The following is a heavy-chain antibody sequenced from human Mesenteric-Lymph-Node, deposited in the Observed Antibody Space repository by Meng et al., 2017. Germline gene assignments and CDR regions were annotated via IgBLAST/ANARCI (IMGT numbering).Heavy chain of an antibody. Sequence: SETLSLTCTVSGGSISSSSYYWGRIRQPPGKGLEWIGSIYYSGSTYYNPSLKSRVTISADKSISTAYLQWSSLKASDTAMYYCARPVGSSWVGYNWFDPWGQGTLVTVSS. CDR2: IYYSGST. CDR3: ARPVGSSWVGYNWFDP. CDR1: GGSISSSSYY. D-gene: IGHD6-13*01. V-gene: IGHV4-39*07. J-gene: IGHJ5*02.